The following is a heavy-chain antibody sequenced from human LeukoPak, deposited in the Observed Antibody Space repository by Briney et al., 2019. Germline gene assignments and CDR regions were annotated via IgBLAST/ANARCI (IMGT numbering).Heavy chain of an antibody. CDR1: GGTFSSYA. Sequence: ASVKVSCKASGGTFSSYAISWVRQAPGQGLEWMGRIIPILGIANYAQKFQGRVTITADKSTSTPYMELSSLRSEDTAVYYCARDRVEIFGDYWGQGTLVTVSS. D-gene: IGHD3-3*01. V-gene: IGHV1-69*04. CDR3: ARDRVEIFGDY. CDR2: IIPILGIA. J-gene: IGHJ4*02.